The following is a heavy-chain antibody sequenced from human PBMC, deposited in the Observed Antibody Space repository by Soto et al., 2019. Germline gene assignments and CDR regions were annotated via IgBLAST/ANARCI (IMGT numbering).Heavy chain of an antibody. D-gene: IGHD5-18*01. V-gene: IGHV5-51*01. CDR3: VRNSGNIQSAVGPRSLDY. CDR2: IYPRDSDT. J-gene: IGHJ4*02. CDR1: GYTFTNYW. Sequence: PGESLKISCEASGYTFTNYWIGWVRQMPGTGLEWMGIIYPRDSDTRYSPSFQDQVTMSVDKSIGTAYLQWSSLKASDTAMYYCVRNSGNIQSAVGPRSLDYWAQVTLVTVSS.